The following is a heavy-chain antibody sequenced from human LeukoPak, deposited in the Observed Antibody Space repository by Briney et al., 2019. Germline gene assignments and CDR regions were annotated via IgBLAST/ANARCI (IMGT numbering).Heavy chain of an antibody. Sequence: ASVKVSCKASGGTFSSYAISWVRQAPGQGLEWMGGIIPIFGTANYAQKFQGRVTITADESTSTAYMELSSLRSEDTAVYYCAREGYNWNDPRYYMDVWGKGTTVTVSS. CDR1: GGTFSSYA. CDR3: AREGYNWNDPRYYMDV. CDR2: IIPIFGTA. V-gene: IGHV1-69*01. J-gene: IGHJ6*03. D-gene: IGHD1-1*01.